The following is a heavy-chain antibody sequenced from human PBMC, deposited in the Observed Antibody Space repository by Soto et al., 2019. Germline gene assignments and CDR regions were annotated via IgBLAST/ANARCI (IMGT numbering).Heavy chain of an antibody. J-gene: IGHJ4*02. Sequence: QVQLVQSGAEEKKPGASVKVSCKASGYTFTSYAMHWVRQAPGQRLEWMGWINAGNGNTKYSQKFQGRGTITRDTSANTAYMELSSLRSEDTAVYYCARSIVVVTALDYWGQGTLVTVSS. V-gene: IGHV1-3*05. CDR2: INAGNGNT. CDR1: GYTFTSYA. D-gene: IGHD2-21*02. CDR3: ARSIVVVTALDY.